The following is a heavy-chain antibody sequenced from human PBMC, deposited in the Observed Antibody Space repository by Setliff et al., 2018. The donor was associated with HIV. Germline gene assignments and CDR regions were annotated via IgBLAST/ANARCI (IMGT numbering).Heavy chain of an antibody. V-gene: IGHV1-18*01. D-gene: IGHD4-4*01. Sequence: ASVKVSCKASGYTFTRSGISWVRQAPGQGLEWMGWISAYNGNTNYAQTLQGRVTMTTDTSTSTAYMELRSLRSDDTAGYYCATDKGTTRSSYYYYYMDVWGKGTTVTVSS. CDR3: ATDKGTTRSSYYYYYMDV. CDR1: GYTFTRSG. CDR2: ISAYNGNT. J-gene: IGHJ6*03.